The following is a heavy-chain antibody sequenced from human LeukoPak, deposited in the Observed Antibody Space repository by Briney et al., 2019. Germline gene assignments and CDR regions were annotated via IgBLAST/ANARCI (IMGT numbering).Heavy chain of an antibody. CDR1: GFTFSSYS. J-gene: IGHJ4*02. CDR3: AKLTRIGSVDN. V-gene: IGHV3-21*04. Sequence: PGRSLRLSCAASGFTFSSYSMNWVRQAPGKGLEWVSSISSFSRYIYYADSVKGRFTISRDNARNSLYLQMNSLRAEDTAVYYCAKLTRIGSVDNWGQGTLVTVSS. CDR2: ISSFSRYI. D-gene: IGHD3-10*02.